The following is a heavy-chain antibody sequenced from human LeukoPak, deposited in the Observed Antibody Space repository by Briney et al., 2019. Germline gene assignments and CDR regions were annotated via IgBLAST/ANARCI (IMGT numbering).Heavy chain of an antibody. J-gene: IGHJ4*02. CDR1: GGTFSSYA. CDR3: ARESVHGYFDY. Sequence: SVKVSCKASGGTFSSYAISWVRQAPGQGLEWMGRIIPIFGIANYAQKFQGKVTITADKSTSTAYMELSSLRSEDTAVYYCARESVHGYFDYWGQGTLVTVSS. D-gene: IGHD3-3*01. CDR2: IIPIFGIA. V-gene: IGHV1-69*04.